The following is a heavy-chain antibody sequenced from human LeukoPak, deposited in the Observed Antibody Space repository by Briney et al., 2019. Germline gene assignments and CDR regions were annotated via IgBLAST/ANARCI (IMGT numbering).Heavy chain of an antibody. Sequence: GGSLRFSCAASGFTFSSYWMSWVRQAPGKGLEWVANIKQDGSEKYYVDSVKGRFTISRDNAKNSLYLQMNSLRAEDTAVYYCARTPHEDWDLFDYWGQGTLVTVSS. J-gene: IGHJ4*02. V-gene: IGHV3-7*01. CDR2: IKQDGSEK. D-gene: IGHD3-9*01. CDR3: ARTPHEDWDLFDY. CDR1: GFTFSSYW.